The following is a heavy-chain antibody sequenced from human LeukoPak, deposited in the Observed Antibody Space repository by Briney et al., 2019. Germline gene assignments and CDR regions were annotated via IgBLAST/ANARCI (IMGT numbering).Heavy chain of an antibody. CDR3: AREISNYYDSSGYRTNWFDP. CDR2: IYYSGST. CDR1: GGSFSSYY. D-gene: IGHD3-22*01. Sequence: SETLSLTCAVYGGSFSSYYWSWIRQPPGKGLEWIGYIYYSGSTNYNPSLKSRVTISVDTSKNQFSLKLSSVTAADTAVYYCAREISNYYDSSGYRTNWFDPWGQGTLVTVSS. V-gene: IGHV4-59*01. J-gene: IGHJ5*02.